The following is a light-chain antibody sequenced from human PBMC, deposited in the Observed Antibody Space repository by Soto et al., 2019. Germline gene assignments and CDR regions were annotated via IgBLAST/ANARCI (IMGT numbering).Light chain of an antibody. V-gene: IGKV1-39*01. CDR2: AAS. CDR3: QQSYITHPIT. CDR1: QSISSY. Sequence: DIQMTQSPSSLSASVGDRVTITCRASQSISSYLNWYQQKPGKAPKLLIYAASSLQSGVPSRFSGSGSGTDFTLTISSLQPEDFATYYCQQSYITHPITFGQGTRLEIK. J-gene: IGKJ5*01.